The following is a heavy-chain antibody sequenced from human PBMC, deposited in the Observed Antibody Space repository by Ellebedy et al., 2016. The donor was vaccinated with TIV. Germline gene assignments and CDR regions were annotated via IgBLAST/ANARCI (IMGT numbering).Heavy chain of an antibody. CDR1: GGTFSSYA. CDR3: ARDYYDSGGYSAFDV. J-gene: IGHJ3*01. D-gene: IGHD3-22*01. V-gene: IGHV1-69*13. Sequence: SVKVSCXASGGTFSSYAISWVRQAPGQGLEWMGGISTMSGRANYAQKFQGRVTITADGSTGTAYMELSSVRSEDTAVYYCARDYYDSGGYSAFDVWGQGTMVTVSS. CDR2: ISTMSGRA.